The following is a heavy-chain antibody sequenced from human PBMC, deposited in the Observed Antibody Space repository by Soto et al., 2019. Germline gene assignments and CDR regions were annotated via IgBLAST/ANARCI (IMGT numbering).Heavy chain of an antibody. CDR2: IYYSGST. CDR3: ARTLGYCSSTSCRMHYYYYYGMDV. CDR1: GGSICSSSYY. J-gene: IGHJ6*02. Sequence: PSETLSLTCTVSGGSICSSSYYCFCIRQPPWNGPELIGSIYYSGSTYYNPSLKSRVTISVDTSKNQFSLKLSSVTAADTAVYYCARTLGYCSSTSCRMHYYYYYGMDVWGQGTTVTVSS. D-gene: IGHD2-2*01. V-gene: IGHV4-39*01.